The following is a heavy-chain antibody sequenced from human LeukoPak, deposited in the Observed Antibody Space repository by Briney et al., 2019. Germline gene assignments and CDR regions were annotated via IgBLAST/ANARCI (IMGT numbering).Heavy chain of an antibody. D-gene: IGHD5-12*01. V-gene: IGHV4-34*01. CDR1: GGSFSGYY. Sequence: PSETLSLTCAVYGGSFSGYYWSWIRQPPGKGLEWMGEINHSGSTNYNPSLKSRVTISVDTSKNQFSLKLSSVTAADTAVYYCATARSVSGYDLFDYWGQGTLVTVSS. J-gene: IGHJ4*02. CDR3: ATARSVSGYDLFDY. CDR2: INHSGST.